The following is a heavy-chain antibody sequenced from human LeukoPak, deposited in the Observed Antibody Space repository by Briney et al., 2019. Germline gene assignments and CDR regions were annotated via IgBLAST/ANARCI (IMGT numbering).Heavy chain of an antibody. CDR3: ARHLVRFLLDV. V-gene: IGHV4-59*08. CDR1: GGSISSYY. Sequence: SETLSLTCTVSGGSISSYYWSWIRQPPGKGLEWIGYIYYSGSTNYNPSLKSRVTISVDTSRNQFSLKLSSVTAADTAVYYCARHLVRFLLDVWGQGTTVTVSS. D-gene: IGHD3-3*01. CDR2: IYYSGST. J-gene: IGHJ6*02.